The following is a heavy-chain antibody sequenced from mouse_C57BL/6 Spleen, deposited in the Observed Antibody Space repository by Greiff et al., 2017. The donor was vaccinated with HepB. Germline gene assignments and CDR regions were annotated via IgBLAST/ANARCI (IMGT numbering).Heavy chain of an antibody. D-gene: IGHD1-1*01. V-gene: IGHV1-39*01. CDR2: INPNYGTT. CDR3: ARGGYYGSSLYFDY. Sequence: VQLKESGPELVKPGASVKISCKASGYSFTDYNMNWVKQSNGKSLEWIGVINPNYGTTSYNQKFKGKATLTVDQSSSTAYMQLNSLTSEDFAVYYCARGGYYGSSLYFDYWGQGTTLSLL. CDR1: GYSFTDYN. J-gene: IGHJ2*01.